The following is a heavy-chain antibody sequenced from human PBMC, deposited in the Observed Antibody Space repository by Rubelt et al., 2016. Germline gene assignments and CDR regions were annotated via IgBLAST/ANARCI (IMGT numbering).Heavy chain of an antibody. CDR1: GFIFSDHY. V-gene: IGHV3-72*01. CDR3: AKALLGKGFDY. J-gene: IGHJ4*02. CDR2: TRNKANSYTT. Sequence: EVQLVESGGGLVQPGGSLRLSCAASGFIFSDHYMDWVRQAPGKGLEWVGRTRNKANSYTTEEAAYVKGRVTISRDDSKNSLYVQMNSLKSVDTTVYYCAKALLGKGFDYWGQGTLVTVTS. D-gene: IGHD2/OR15-2a*01.